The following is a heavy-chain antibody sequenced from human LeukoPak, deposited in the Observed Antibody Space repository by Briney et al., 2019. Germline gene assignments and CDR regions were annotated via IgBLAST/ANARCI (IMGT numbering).Heavy chain of an antibody. V-gene: IGHV3-74*01. CDR3: ARDQIYCTGGICYFEY. D-gene: IGHD2-8*02. Sequence: GGSLRLSCAASGFTFSSYWMHWVRQAPGKGLVWVSRINSDGSSTSYADSVKGRFTISRDNAKNTLYLQMNSLRAEDTAVYFCARDQIYCTGGICYFEYWGQGTLVTVSS. CDR2: INSDGSST. CDR1: GFTFSSYW. J-gene: IGHJ4*02.